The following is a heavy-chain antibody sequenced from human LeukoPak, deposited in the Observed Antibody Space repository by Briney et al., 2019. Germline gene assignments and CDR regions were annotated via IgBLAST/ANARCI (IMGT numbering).Heavy chain of an antibody. J-gene: IGHJ6*02. CDR3: AKDGGGSLEWLPPMDV. CDR1: GFTFSSHA. CDR2: IIANGGST. Sequence: GGFLRLSCAASGFTFSSHAMGWVRQAPGKGLEWVSSIIANGGSTYYGDSVKGRFTISRDNSKNTLYLQMNSLRAEDTAVYYCAKDGGGSLEWLPPMDVWGQGTMVTVS. V-gene: IGHV3-23*01. D-gene: IGHD3-3*01.